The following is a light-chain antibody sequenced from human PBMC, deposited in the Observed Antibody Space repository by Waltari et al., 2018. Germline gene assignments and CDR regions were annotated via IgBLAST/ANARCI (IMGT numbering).Light chain of an antibody. V-gene: IGKV1-39*01. Sequence: DIQMTQSPSSLSASVGARVTITCRASQSISSYLNWYQQKPGKAPKLLIYAASSLQSGVPSRFSGSGSGTDFTLTISSLQPEDFATYYCQQSYSTPLFTFGLGTKVDIK. CDR2: AAS. CDR1: QSISSY. CDR3: QQSYSTPLFT. J-gene: IGKJ3*01.